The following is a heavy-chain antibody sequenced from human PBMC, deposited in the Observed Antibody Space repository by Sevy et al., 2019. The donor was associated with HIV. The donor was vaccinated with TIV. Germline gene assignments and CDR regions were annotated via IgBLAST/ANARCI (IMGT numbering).Heavy chain of an antibody. J-gene: IGHJ5*02. CDR2: IFHTGST. Sequence: SETLSLTCTVSGGSINSGDYYWSWIRQHPEKGLEWIGNIFHTGSTYYNRSFKSRATISVDTSKNQFSLKLSLMTAADTAVYYCAREGTKGVWFDPWGQGTLVTVSS. CDR3: AREGTKGVWFDP. CDR1: GGSINSGDYY. D-gene: IGHD3-16*01. V-gene: IGHV4-31*03.